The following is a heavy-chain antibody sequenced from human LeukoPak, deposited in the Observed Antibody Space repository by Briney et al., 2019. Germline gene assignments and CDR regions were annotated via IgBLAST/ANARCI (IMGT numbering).Heavy chain of an antibody. CDR2: ITHNHGGT. D-gene: IGHD3-22*01. J-gene: IGHJ4*02. V-gene: IGHV3-23*01. CDR3: AKGKGGWSSGYYYDY. Sequence: GSLRLSCAASGFTFSNYAMSWGRQAPGKGREWVSGITHNHGGTYYADSVTGRFTISRDNSKNTVYLQMNSLRGEDTAVYYCAKGKGGWSSGYYYDYWGQGTLVTVSS. CDR1: GFTFSNYA.